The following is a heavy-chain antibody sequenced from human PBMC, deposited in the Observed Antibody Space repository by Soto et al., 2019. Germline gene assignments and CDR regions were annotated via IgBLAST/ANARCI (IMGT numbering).Heavy chain of an antibody. V-gene: IGHV1-69*12. CDR2: IIPIFGTA. CDR3: ARGRTRDDWEFDAFDI. CDR1: GGTFSSYA. J-gene: IGHJ3*02. D-gene: IGHD3-10*01. Sequence: QVQLVQSGAEVKKPGSSVKVSCKASGGTFSSYAISWVRQAPGQGLEWMGGIIPIFGTANYAQKFQGRVTITADESTSTAYRELSSLGSEDTAVYYCARGRTRDDWEFDAFDIWGQGTMVTVSS.